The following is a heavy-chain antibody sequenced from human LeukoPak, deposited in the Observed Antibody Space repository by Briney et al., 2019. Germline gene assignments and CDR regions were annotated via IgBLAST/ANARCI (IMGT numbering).Heavy chain of an antibody. J-gene: IGHJ6*03. CDR2: ISGSGTNT. CDR1: GFIFNTYG. Sequence: PGGTLRLSCAASGFIFNTYGMNWVRQAPGKGLEWVSAISGSGTNTFYADSVKGRFTISRDNSKKTLYLQMNSLRAEDTAVYYCAKTLRGYGDRSYYYYMDVWGKGTTVTISS. D-gene: IGHD4-17*01. V-gene: IGHV3-23*01. CDR3: AKTLRGYGDRSYYYYMDV.